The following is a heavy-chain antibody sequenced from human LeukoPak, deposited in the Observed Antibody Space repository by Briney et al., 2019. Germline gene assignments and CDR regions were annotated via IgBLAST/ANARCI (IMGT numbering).Heavy chain of an antibody. V-gene: IGHV3-30*18. J-gene: IGHJ3*02. CDR2: ISYDGSNK. CDR3: AKEISYWELPI. D-gene: IGHD1-26*01. Sequence: PGGSLRLSCAASGFTFSSYGMHWVRQAPGKGLEWVAVISYDGSNKYYADSVKDRFTISRDNSKNTLYLQMISLRAEDTAVYYCAKEISYWELPIWGQGTMVTVSS. CDR1: GFTFSSYG.